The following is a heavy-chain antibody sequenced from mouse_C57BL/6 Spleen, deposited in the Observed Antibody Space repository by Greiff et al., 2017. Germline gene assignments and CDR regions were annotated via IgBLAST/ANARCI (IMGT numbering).Heavy chain of an antibody. CDR2: IDPSDSYT. J-gene: IGHJ3*01. CDR1: GYTFTSYW. V-gene: IGHV1-69*01. D-gene: IGHD2-3*01. CDR3: ERVYDGYSAGLAY. Sequence: VQLQQPGAELVMPGASVKLSCKASGYTFTSYWMHWVKQRPGQGLEWIGKIDPSDSYTNYNQKFKGKSTLTVDKSYSKAYMQLSSLNSEDSAVYNCERVYDGYSAGLAYWGQGTLVTVSA.